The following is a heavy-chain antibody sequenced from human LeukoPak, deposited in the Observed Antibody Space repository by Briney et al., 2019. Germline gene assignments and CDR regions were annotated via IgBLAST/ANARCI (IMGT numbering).Heavy chain of an antibody. Sequence: PGRSLRLSCAASGFTFSSYGMHWVRQAPGKGLEWVPVISYDGSNKYYADSVKGRFTISRDNSKNTLYLRMNSLRAEDTAVYYCAKVAGTVTFGYWGQGTLVTVSS. CDR2: ISYDGSNK. CDR3: AKVAGTVTFGY. CDR1: GFTFSSYG. V-gene: IGHV3-30*18. J-gene: IGHJ4*02. D-gene: IGHD4-17*01.